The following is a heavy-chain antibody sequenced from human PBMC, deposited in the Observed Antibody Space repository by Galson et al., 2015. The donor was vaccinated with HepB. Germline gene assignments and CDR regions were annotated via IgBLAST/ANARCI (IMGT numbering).Heavy chain of an antibody. V-gene: IGHV1-69*13. Sequence: SVKVSCKASGYTFTSYGISWVRQAPGQGLEWMGGIIPIFGTANYAQKFQGRVTITADESTSTAYMELSSLRSEDTAVYYCAREGFDWSGYYPNSQIFHFDYWGQGTLVTVSS. J-gene: IGHJ4*02. CDR3: AREGFDWSGYYPNSQIFHFDY. CDR1: GYTFTSYG. CDR2: IIPIFGTA. D-gene: IGHD3-3*01.